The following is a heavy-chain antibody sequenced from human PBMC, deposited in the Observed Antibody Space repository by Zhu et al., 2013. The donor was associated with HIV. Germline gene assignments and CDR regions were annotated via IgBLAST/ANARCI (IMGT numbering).Heavy chain of an antibody. J-gene: IGHJ4*02. CDR2: INPNSGGT. Sequence: QVQLVQSGAEVKKPGASVKVSCKASGYTFTGYYMHWVRQAPGQGLEWMGWINPNSGGTNYAQNFLGRVSITRDTSIGTAFMEVRRLTSDDTAVYYCARSLGLTFGVVVWGQGTLVTVSS. D-gene: IGHD3-3*01. CDR1: GYTFTGYY. CDR3: ARSLGLTFGVVV. V-gene: IGHV1-2*02.